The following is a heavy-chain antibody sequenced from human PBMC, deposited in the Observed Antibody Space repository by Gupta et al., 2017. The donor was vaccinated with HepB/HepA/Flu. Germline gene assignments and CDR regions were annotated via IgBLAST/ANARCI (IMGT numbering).Heavy chain of an antibody. J-gene: IGHJ6*03. V-gene: IGHV4-34*01. D-gene: IGHD3-3*01. CDR2: INPSGST. CDR3: ARGGYDFWSGYYYYYMDV. Sequence: QVQLQQWGAGLLKPSETLSLTCAIFGGSFSGYYWSWIRQPPGKGLEWIGEINPSGSTNYNPSLKSRVTISVDTSKTQFSLKLSSVTAADTAVYYCARGGYDFWSGYYYYYMDVWGKGTTVTVSS. CDR1: GGSFSGYY.